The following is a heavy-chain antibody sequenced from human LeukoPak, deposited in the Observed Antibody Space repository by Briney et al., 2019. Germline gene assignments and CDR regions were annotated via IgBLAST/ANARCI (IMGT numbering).Heavy chain of an antibody. CDR3: AKDGPPYDSSGYYYYV. Sequence: PGGSLRLSCAASGFTFSSYAMSWVRQAPGKGLEWVSAISGSGGSTYYADSVKGRFTISRDNSKNTLYLQMNSLRAEDTAVYYCAKDGPPYDSSGYYYYVWGQGTLVTVSS. CDR1: GFTFSSYA. D-gene: IGHD3-22*01. V-gene: IGHV3-23*01. J-gene: IGHJ4*02. CDR2: ISGSGGST.